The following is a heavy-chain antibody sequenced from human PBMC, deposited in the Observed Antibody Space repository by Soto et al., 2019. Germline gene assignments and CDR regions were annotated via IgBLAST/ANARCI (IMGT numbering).Heavy chain of an antibody. D-gene: IGHD3-3*01. Sequence: ASVKVSCKASGYTFTSYGISWVRQAPGQGLEWMGWISAYNGNTNYAQKLQGRVTMTTDTSTSTAYMELRSLRSDDTAVYYCARAYYDFWSGYSYFDYWGQGTLVTVPQ. J-gene: IGHJ4*02. CDR2: ISAYNGNT. V-gene: IGHV1-18*01. CDR1: GYTFTSYG. CDR3: ARAYYDFWSGYSYFDY.